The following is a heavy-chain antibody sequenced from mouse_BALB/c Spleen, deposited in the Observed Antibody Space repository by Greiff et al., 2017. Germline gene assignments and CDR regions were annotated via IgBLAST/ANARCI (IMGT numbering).Heavy chain of an antibody. Sequence: DVKLEESGGGLVQPGGSRKLSCAASGFTFSSFGMHWVRQAPEKGLEWVAYISSGSSTIYYADTVKGRFTISRDNPKNTLFLQMTSLRSEDTAMYYCARGYEAMDYWGQGTSVTVSS. CDR1: GFTFSSFG. CDR2: ISSGSSTI. CDR3: ARGYEAMDY. D-gene: IGHD2-3*01. V-gene: IGHV5-17*02. J-gene: IGHJ4*01.